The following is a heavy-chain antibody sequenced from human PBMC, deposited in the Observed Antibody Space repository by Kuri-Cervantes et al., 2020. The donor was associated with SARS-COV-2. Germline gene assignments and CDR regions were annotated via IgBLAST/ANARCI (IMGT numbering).Heavy chain of an antibody. J-gene: IGHJ4*02. D-gene: IGHD3-22*01. Sequence: LRLSCTVSGGSISSGSYYWSWIRQPAGKGLEWIGHIYTSGSTNYNPSLKSRVTISVDTSKNQFSLKLSSATAADTAVYYCASSGGDYYDSSGYSLFDYWGQGTLVTVSS. V-gene: IGHV4-61*09. CDR1: GGSISSGSYY. CDR2: IYTSGST. CDR3: ASSGGDYYDSSGYSLFDY.